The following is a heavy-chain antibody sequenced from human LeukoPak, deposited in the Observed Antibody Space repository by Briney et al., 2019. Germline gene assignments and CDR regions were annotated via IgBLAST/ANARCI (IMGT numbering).Heavy chain of an antibody. CDR3: ARTSIVGADFDY. D-gene: IGHD1-26*01. V-gene: IGHV4-34*01. CDR1: GGSFSVYY. Sequence: PSETLSLTCAVYGGSFSVYYWSWIRQPPGKGLEWIGEINHSGSTNYNPSLKSRVTISVDTSKNQFSLKLSSVTAADTAVYYCARTSIVGADFDYWGQGTLVTVSS. J-gene: IGHJ4*02. CDR2: INHSGST.